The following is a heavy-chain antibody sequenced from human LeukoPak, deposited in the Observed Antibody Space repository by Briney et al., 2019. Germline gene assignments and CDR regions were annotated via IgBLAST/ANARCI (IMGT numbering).Heavy chain of an antibody. CDR3: ATFMTTVTTGLGY. CDR1: GGTFSSYA. Sequence: GSSVKVSCKASGGTFSSYAISWVRQAPGQGLEWMGRIIPIFGTANYAQKFQGRVTVTTDESTSTAYMELSSLRSEDTAVYYCATFMTTVTTGLGYWGQGTLVTVSS. D-gene: IGHD4-17*01. J-gene: IGHJ4*02. CDR2: IIPIFGTA. V-gene: IGHV1-69*05.